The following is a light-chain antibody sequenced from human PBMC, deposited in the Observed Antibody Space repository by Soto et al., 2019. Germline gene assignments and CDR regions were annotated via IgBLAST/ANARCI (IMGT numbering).Light chain of an antibody. CDR2: DAS. V-gene: IGKV3-11*01. CDR1: QSVSSY. CDR3: QQRSNWPWT. Sequence: ENVLTQSPGTLSLSPGDRATLSCRASQSVSSYLAWYQQKPGQAPRLLIYDASNRANGIPARFSGSGSGTDFTLTISSLEPEDFAVYYCQQRSNWPWTFGQGTKVDI. J-gene: IGKJ1*01.